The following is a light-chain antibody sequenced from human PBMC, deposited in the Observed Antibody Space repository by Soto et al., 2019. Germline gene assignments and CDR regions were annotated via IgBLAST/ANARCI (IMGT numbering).Light chain of an antibody. V-gene: IGKV3-15*01. CDR2: GAS. Sequence: IVMTQSPATLSLSPGERATLSCRASQSVNSNLAWYQKKPGQAPRLLIYGASTRATGIPARFSGSGSWTELTLTISSLQYEDYAVYYCQQYNNWPPWTFGQGTKVDI. CDR3: QQYNNWPPWT. J-gene: IGKJ1*01. CDR1: QSVNSN.